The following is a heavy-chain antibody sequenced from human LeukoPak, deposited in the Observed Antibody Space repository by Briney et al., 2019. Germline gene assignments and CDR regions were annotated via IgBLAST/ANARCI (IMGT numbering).Heavy chain of an antibody. J-gene: IGHJ4*02. Sequence: GGSLRLSCAASGFTFGNYWMSWVRQAPGKGLEWVANIKQDGSDKYYVDSVKGRFTISRDNAKNSLYLQMNSLSAEDTAVYYCARGTGLDYWGQGTLVTVSS. CDR1: GFTFGNYW. V-gene: IGHV3-7*05. CDR3: ARGTGLDY. CDR2: IKQDGSDK. D-gene: IGHD2-8*02.